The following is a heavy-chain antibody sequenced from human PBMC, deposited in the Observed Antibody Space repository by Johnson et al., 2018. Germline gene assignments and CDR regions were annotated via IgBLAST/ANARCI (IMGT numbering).Heavy chain of an antibody. CDR3: AKYHDGNSGAFDI. CDR1: GFSFSNYG. D-gene: IGHD4-23*01. J-gene: IGHJ3*02. CDR2: ISYDVSNK. V-gene: IGHV3-30*18. Sequence: QVQLVQSGGGVVQPGRSLRLSCAASGFSFSNYGMHWVRQAPGKGLEWVAVISYDVSNKYYADSVKGRFTISRDNSKNTLSPQMNSLRTQDTAVYYCAKYHDGNSGAFDIWGQGTMVTVSS.